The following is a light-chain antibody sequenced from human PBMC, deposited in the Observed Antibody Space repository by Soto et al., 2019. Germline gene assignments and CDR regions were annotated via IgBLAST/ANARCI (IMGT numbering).Light chain of an antibody. CDR2: GPS. J-gene: IGKJ4*01. Sequence: EIVMTQSPATLSVSPGERATLSCRASQSISSNLAWYQLKPGQAPRLLIYGPSTRATGIPARFSGSGSGTEFTLTISSLQSEDFAVYYCQQYNNWPLTFGGGTKVEIK. CDR3: QQYNNWPLT. CDR1: QSISSN. V-gene: IGKV3-15*01.